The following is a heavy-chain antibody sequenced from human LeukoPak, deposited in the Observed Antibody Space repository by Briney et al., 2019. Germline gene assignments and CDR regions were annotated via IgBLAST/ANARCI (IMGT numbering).Heavy chain of an antibody. CDR3: ASIPPLIEMATTFDY. CDR2: LYSGGNT. CDR1: GFAVSSNY. D-gene: IGHD5-24*01. J-gene: IGHJ4*02. Sequence: PGGSLRLSCAVSGFAVSSNYMSWVRQAPGKGLEWVSILYSGGNTYYADSVKGRFTISRDNSKNTLYLQMNSLRAEDTAVYYCASIPPLIEMATTFDYWGQGTLVTVSS. V-gene: IGHV3-66*01.